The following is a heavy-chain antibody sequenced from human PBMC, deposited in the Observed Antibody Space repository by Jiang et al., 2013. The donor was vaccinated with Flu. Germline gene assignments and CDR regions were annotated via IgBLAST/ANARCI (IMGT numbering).Heavy chain of an antibody. J-gene: IGHJ4*02. CDR3: ARVRHSGYDYRFDY. D-gene: IGHD5-12*01. Sequence: SGAEVKKPGASVKVSCKASGYTFTSYGISWVRQAPGQGLEWMGWINPNSGGTNYAQKFQGWVTMTRDTSISTAYMELSRLRSDDTAVYYCARVRHSGYDYRFDYWGQGTLVTVSS. CDR1: GYTFTSYG. CDR2: INPNSGGT. V-gene: IGHV1-2*04.